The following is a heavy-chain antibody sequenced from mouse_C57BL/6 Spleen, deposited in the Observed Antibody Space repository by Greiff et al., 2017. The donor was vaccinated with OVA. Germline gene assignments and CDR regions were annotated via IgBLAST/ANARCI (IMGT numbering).Heavy chain of an antibody. CDR1: GFTFSNYD. J-gene: IGHJ4*01. CDR2: ISRGGDYI. CDR3: TRRSDCAMDD. V-gene: IGHV5S21*01. Sequence: EVKLMESGAGLVKPGGSLKLSCAASGFTFSNYDMSWVRQSPEKRLEWVAYISRGGDYIYYAAPVKGRFTISRDNSWNTPYLQLSSLTSEDTAMYYCTRRSDCAMDDWGKGTTVTVSS.